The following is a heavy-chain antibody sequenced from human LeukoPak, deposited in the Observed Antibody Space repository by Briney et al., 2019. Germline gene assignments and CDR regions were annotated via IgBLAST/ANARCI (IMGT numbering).Heavy chain of an antibody. J-gene: IGHJ4*02. V-gene: IGHV3-48*03. CDR3: ARDRYCSGGNCYRDFDY. CDR1: GFTFGTHD. CDR2: ISISGTTI. Sequence: PGGSLRPSCAASGFTFGTHDMNWVRQAPGKGLEWLSFISISGTTIYYADSVKGRFTISRDNAKNSLYLQMNNLRVEDTAVYYCARDRYCSGGNCYRDFDYWGQGTLVTVSS. D-gene: IGHD2-15*01.